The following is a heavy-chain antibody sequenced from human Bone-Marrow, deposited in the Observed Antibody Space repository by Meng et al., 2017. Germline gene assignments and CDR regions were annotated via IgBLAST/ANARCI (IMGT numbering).Heavy chain of an antibody. D-gene: IGHD2-2*01. V-gene: IGHV4-61*01. Sequence: GSLRLSCTVSGGSVSSGSYYWSWIRQPPGKGLEWIGYIYYSGSTNYNPSLKSRVTISADTSKNQFSLKLSSVTAADTAVYYCARDSSLTPQDNWFDPWGQGTLVTVSS. CDR2: IYYSGST. CDR1: GGSVSSGSYY. J-gene: IGHJ5*02. CDR3: ARDSSLTPQDNWFDP.